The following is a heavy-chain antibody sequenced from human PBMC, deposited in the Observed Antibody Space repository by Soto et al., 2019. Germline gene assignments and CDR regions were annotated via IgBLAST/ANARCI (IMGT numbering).Heavy chain of an antibody. Sequence: ASVKVSCKASGYTFTSYYMHWVRQAPGQGLEWMGIINPSGGSTSYAQKFQGRVTMTRDTSTNTVYMELSSLRSEDTAVYYCARSYTAMVTSPDKPFDYWGQGTLVTVSS. D-gene: IGHD5-18*01. CDR1: GYTFTSYY. CDR2: INPSGGST. CDR3: ARSYTAMVTSPDKPFDY. J-gene: IGHJ4*02. V-gene: IGHV1-46*01.